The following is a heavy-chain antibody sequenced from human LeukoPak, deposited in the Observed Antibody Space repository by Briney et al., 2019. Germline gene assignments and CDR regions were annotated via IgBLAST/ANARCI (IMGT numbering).Heavy chain of an antibody. CDR3: ASIPYYDSSGYYLSPHAYFDY. Sequence: GGSLRLSCAASGFTFSDYYMSWIRQAPGKGLEWLSYISSSSSDTDYADSVKGRFTISRDNAKKSLYLQMNSLRAEDTAVYHCASIPYYDSSGYYLSPHAYFDYWGQGTLVTVSS. D-gene: IGHD3-22*01. CDR2: ISSSSSDT. V-gene: IGHV3-11*06. J-gene: IGHJ4*02. CDR1: GFTFSDYY.